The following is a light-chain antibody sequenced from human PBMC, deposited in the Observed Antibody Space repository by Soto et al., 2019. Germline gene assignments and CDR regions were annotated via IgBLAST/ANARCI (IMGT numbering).Light chain of an antibody. CDR1: QSVSTY. J-gene: IGKJ4*01. CDR3: QQRSDWRGLT. CDR2: AAS. V-gene: IGKV3-11*01. Sequence: EIQLTQSPATLSLFPGERATLSCRASQSVSTYLVWYQQKPGQPPRLLIYAASNKATGIPARFSGSGSGTDFTVTISSLAPEDSAVYYCQQRSDWRGLTFGGGTKVEIK.